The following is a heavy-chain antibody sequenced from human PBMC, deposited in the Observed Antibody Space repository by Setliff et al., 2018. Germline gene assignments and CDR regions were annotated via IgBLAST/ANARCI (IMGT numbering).Heavy chain of an antibody. Sequence: GGSLRLSCAASGFTFSRYWMSWVRQAPGKGLEWVANIKQDGSEKYYVDSVKGRFAISRDNAKNSLYLQMNSLRAEDTAMYYCARAPGGNRQFDYWGQGTLVTVSS. CDR2: IKQDGSEK. CDR1: GFTFSRYW. D-gene: IGHD1-26*01. J-gene: IGHJ4*02. CDR3: ARAPGGNRQFDY. V-gene: IGHV3-7*01.